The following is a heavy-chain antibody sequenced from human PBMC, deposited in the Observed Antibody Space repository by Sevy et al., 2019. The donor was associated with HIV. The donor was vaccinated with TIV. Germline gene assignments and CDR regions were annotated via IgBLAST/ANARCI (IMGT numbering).Heavy chain of an antibody. V-gene: IGHV3-48*03. J-gene: IGHJ5*02. Sequence: GGSLRLSCAASGFTFSSYEMNWVRQAPGKGLEWVSYISSSGSTIYYADSVKGRFTISRDNAKNSLYLQMNSLRAEDTAVYYCARGLSCSSTSCHVLYNWFDPWGQGTLVTVSS. D-gene: IGHD2-2*01. CDR3: ARGLSCSSTSCHVLYNWFDP. CDR1: GFTFSSYE. CDR2: ISSSGSTI.